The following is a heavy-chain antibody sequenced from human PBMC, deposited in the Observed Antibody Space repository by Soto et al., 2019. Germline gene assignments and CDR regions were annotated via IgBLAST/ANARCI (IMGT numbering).Heavy chain of an antibody. D-gene: IGHD2-8*02. CDR3: ARDKITGLFDY. V-gene: IGHV4-34*01. Sequence: QVQLQQWGAGLLKPSETLSLTCAVYGGSFSGYYWTWIRQPPGTGLEWIGEINHSGSTNYNPSLKSRVTIAVDTSPRQSALKLTSVTAADTAVYYCARDKITGLFDYGGEGTLVTVSS. CDR1: GGSFSGYY. CDR2: INHSGST. J-gene: IGHJ4*02.